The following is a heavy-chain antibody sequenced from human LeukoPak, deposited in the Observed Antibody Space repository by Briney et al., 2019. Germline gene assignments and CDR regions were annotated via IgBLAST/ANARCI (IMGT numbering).Heavy chain of an antibody. D-gene: IGHD1-7*01. CDR1: GYTFTGYY. J-gene: IGHJ5*02. V-gene: IGHV1-2*02. CDR2: INPNSGGT. CDR3: ARAAYNWNYDEDSPGNNWFDP. Sequence: GASVKVSCKASGYTFTGYYMHWVRQAPGQGLEWMGWINPNSGGTNYAQKFQGRVTMTRDTSISTAYMELSSLRSEDTAVYYCARAAYNWNYDEDSPGNNWFDPWGQGTLVTVSS.